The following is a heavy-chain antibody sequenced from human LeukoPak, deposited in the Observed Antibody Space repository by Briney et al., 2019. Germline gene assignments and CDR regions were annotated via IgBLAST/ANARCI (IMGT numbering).Heavy chain of an antibody. J-gene: IGHJ6*03. D-gene: IGHD1-26*01. CDR1: GFTFSSYG. CDR2: IWYDGSNK. CDR3: AKDPRGSYSRDYYYHMDV. Sequence: GGSLRLSCAASGFTFSSYGMHWVRQAPGKGLEWVAVIWYDGSNKYYADSVKGRFTISRDNSKNTLYLQMNSLRAEDAAVYYCAKDPRGSYSRDYYYHMDVWGKGTTVTVSS. V-gene: IGHV3-33*06.